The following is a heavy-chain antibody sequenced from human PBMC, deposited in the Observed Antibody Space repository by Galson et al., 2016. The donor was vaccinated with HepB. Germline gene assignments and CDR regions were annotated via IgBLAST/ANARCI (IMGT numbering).Heavy chain of an antibody. CDR1: GFTFDDYT. CDR3: ARQDSYYYYTMDV. J-gene: IGHJ6*02. Sequence: SCAASGFTFDDYTMHWVRQAPGKGLDWVSLISWDGGSTYYADSVKGRFTISRDNSKNSLYLQMNSLRTEDTAFYYCARQDSYYYYTMDVWGLGTTVTVSS. CDR2: ISWDGGST. V-gene: IGHV3-43*01.